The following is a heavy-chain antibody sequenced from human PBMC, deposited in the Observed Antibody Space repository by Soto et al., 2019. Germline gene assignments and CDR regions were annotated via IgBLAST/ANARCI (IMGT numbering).Heavy chain of an antibody. CDR3: AREGRIDDILTGYYPVFDY. J-gene: IGHJ4*02. V-gene: IGHV4-61*01. CDR2: IYYSGST. D-gene: IGHD3-9*01. CDR1: GGSVSSGSYY. Sequence: ASETLSLTCTVSGGSVSSGSYYWSWIRQPPGKGLEWIGYIYYSGSTNYNPSLKSRVTISVDTSKNQFSLKLSSVTAADTAVYYCAREGRIDDILTGYYPVFDYWGQGTLVTVSS.